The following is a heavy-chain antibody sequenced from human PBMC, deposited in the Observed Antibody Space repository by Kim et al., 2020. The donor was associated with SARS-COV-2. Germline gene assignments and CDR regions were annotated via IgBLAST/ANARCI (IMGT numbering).Heavy chain of an antibody. Sequence: GGSLRLSCAASGFTVSTNYMSWVRQAPGKGLEWVSVIYSGGNTYYADSVKGRFTISRDNSRNTLYLQMNSLRAEDTAVYYFARGGESSWFGSYFDYWGRG. J-gene: IGHJ4*02. D-gene: IGHD3-10*01. CDR1: GFTVSTNY. CDR3: ARGGESSWFGSYFDY. CDR2: IYSGGNT. V-gene: IGHV3-66*01.